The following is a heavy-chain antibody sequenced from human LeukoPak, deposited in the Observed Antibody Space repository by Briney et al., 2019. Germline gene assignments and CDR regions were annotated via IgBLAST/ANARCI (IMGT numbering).Heavy chain of an antibody. J-gene: IGHJ5*02. Sequence: GESLKVSCKGSGYSFTTYWIGWVRQMPGKGLEWMGIIYPGDSDTRYSPSFQGQVTISADKSISTAYLQWSSLKASDTAMYYCARVSSGVVVAATRDYNWFDPWGQGTLVTVSS. V-gene: IGHV5-51*01. CDR1: GYSFTTYW. CDR3: ARVSSGVVVAATRDYNWFDP. D-gene: IGHD2-15*01. CDR2: IYPGDSDT.